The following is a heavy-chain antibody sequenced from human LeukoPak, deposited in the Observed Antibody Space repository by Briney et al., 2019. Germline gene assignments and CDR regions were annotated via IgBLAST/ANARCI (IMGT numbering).Heavy chain of an antibody. J-gene: IGHJ4*02. D-gene: IGHD5-18*01. CDR1: GFTFSSYS. CDR3: AKAYPAKATAMVPYYFDY. CDR2: ISSSSSYI. V-gene: IGHV3-21*04. Sequence: GGSLRLSCAASGFTFSSYSMNWVRQAPGKGLEWVSSISSSSSYIYYADSVKGRFTISRDNAKNSLYLQMNSLRAEDTAVYYCAKAYPAKATAMVPYYFDYWGQGTLVTVSS.